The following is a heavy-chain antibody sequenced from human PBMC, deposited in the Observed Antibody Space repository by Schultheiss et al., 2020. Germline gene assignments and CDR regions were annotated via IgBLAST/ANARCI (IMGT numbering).Heavy chain of an antibody. Sequence: SETLSLTCTVSGGSISSGGYYWSWIRQHPGKGLEWIGYIYYSGSTNYNPSLKSRVTISVDTSKNQFSLKLSSVTAADTAVYYCARGGSDIVVVPAARYYYYYGMDVWGKGTTVTVSS. CDR1: GGSISSGGYY. V-gene: IGHV4-61*08. CDR2: IYYSGST. CDR3: ARGGSDIVVVPAARYYYYYGMDV. J-gene: IGHJ6*04. D-gene: IGHD2-2*01.